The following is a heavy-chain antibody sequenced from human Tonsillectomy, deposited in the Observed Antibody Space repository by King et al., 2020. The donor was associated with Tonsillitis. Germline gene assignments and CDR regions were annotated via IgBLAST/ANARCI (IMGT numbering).Heavy chain of an antibody. J-gene: IGHJ4*02. CDR3: ARGRYTDFFDY. Sequence: VQLVESGGGLVQPGGSLRLSCAASGFTFSNYDMHWVRPATGKGLEWVSTIGTAGDTYYVASVTGRFTISSDNAKNSFHLQMDSLRAGDTAVYYCARGRYTDFFDYWGQGALVTVSS. CDR1: GFTFSNYD. CDR2: IGTAGDT. D-gene: IGHD5-24*01. V-gene: IGHV3-13*01.